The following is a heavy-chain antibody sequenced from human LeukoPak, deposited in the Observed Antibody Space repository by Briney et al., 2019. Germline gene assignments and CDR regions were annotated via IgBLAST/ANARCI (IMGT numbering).Heavy chain of an antibody. CDR2: INHSGST. CDR1: GGSFSFYY. V-gene: IGHV4-34*01. D-gene: IGHD4-17*01. J-gene: IGHJ3*02. CDR3: ARRNYGDSDDAFDI. Sequence: SETLSLTCAVYGGSFSFYYWTWIRQTPGKGLEWIGEINHSGSTNYNPSLKSRVAFSVDTSKNQFSLKMDSLTAADTAVYYCARRNYGDSDDAFDIWGQGTMVTVSS.